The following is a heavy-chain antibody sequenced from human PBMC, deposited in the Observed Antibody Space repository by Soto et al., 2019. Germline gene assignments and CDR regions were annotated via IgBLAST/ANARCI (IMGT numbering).Heavy chain of an antibody. CDR1: GGSINTFY. CDR2: IFSSGST. J-gene: IGHJ4*02. D-gene: IGHD5-12*01. CDR3: AREGSYSAYNFAHGIQLWSFDF. Sequence: QVRLQESGPGLLKPSETLSLTCTVSGGSINTFYWSWVRQPAGKGLEWLGRIFSSGSTSFNPSLESRVAMSVDTSKNHFSLNLSSVTAADMAVYYCAREGSYSAYNFAHGIQLWSFDFWGQGALVTVSS. V-gene: IGHV4-4*07.